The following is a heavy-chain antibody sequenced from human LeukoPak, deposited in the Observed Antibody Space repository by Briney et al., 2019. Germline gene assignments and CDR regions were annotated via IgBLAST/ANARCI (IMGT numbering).Heavy chain of an antibody. CDR1: GGSFSGYY. CDR2: INHSGST. CDR3: ARGLPYSSSWYRGNWFDP. J-gene: IGHJ5*02. D-gene: IGHD6-13*01. V-gene: IGHV4-34*01. Sequence: SETLSLTCAVYGGSFSGYYWSWIRQPPGKGLEWIGEINHSGSTNYNPSLKSRVTISVDTSKNQFSLKLSSVTAADTAVYYCARGLPYSSSWYRGNWFDPWAREPWSPSPQ.